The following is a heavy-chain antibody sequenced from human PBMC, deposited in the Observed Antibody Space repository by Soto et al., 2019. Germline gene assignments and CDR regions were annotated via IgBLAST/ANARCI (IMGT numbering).Heavy chain of an antibody. CDR2: IIPIFGTA. V-gene: IGHV1-69*01. CDR3: ASAGGVVVVAAQSEHYYYGMDV. J-gene: IGHJ6*02. Sequence: KVSCKASGGTFSSYAISWVRQAPGQGLEWMGGIIPIFGTANYAQKFQGRVTITADESTSTAYMELSSLRSEDTAVYYCASAGGVVVVAAQSEHYYYGMDVWGQGTTVTVSS. D-gene: IGHD2-15*01. CDR1: GGTFSSYA.